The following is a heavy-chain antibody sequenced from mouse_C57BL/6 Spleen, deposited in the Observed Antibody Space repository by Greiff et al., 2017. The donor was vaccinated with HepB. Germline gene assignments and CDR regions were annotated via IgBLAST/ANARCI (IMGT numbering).Heavy chain of an antibody. CDR2: INPSNGGT. D-gene: IGHD2-3*01. CDR1: GYTFTSYW. Sequence: QVQLKQPGTELVKPGASVKLSCKASGYTFTSYWMHWVKQRPGQGLEWIGNINPSNGGTNYNEKFKSKATLTVDKSSSTAYMQLSSLTSEDSAVYYCALGVYDGYFWFAYWGQGTLVTVSA. J-gene: IGHJ3*01. V-gene: IGHV1-53*01. CDR3: ALGVYDGYFWFAY.